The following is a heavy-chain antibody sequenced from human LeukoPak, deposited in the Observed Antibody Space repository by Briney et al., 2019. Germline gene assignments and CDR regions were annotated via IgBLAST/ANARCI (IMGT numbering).Heavy chain of an antibody. J-gene: IGHJ4*02. CDR3: VKHGSGWSFDY. V-gene: IGHV4-59*01. D-gene: IGHD6-19*01. CDR2: IQNTGGT. Sequence: SETLSLTCTVSRASISSYYWGWIRQSPGKGLEWIGYIQNTGGTNYNPYLKSRVSTSKDTSKNQFSLQVRSVTSADTAVYYCVKHGSGWSFDYWGQGTLVTVSS. CDR1: RASISSYY.